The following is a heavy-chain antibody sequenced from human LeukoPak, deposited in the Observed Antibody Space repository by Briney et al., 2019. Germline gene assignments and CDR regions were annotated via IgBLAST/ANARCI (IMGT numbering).Heavy chain of an antibody. CDR1: GGSISSSSYY. CDR3: ARVGANYDILTGYTSNWFDP. Sequence: SETLSLTCTVSGGSISSSSYYWGWIRQPPGKGLEWIGSIYYSGSTNYNPSLKSRVTISVDTSKNQFSLKLSSVTAADTAVYYCARVGANYDILTGYTSNWFDPWGQGTLVTVSS. CDR2: IYYSGST. D-gene: IGHD3-9*01. J-gene: IGHJ5*02. V-gene: IGHV4-39*01.